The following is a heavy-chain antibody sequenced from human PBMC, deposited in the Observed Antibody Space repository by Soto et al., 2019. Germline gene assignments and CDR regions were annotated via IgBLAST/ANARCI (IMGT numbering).Heavy chain of an antibody. D-gene: IGHD6-19*01. CDR3: ARDCIAVAGTHSGQSENWFDP. J-gene: IGHJ5*02. Sequence: ASVKVSCKASGYTFTSYDINWVRQATGQRLEWMGWMNPNSGNTGYAQKFQGRVTMTRNTSISTAYMELSSLRSEDTAVYYCARDCIAVAGTHSGQSENWFDPWGQGTLVTVSS. CDR1: GYTFTSYD. V-gene: IGHV1-8*01. CDR2: MNPNSGNT.